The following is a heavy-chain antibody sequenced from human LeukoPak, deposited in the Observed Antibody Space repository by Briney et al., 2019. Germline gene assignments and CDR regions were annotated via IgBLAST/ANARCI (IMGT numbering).Heavy chain of an antibody. CDR3: ARAVPQGYYYMDV. Sequence: SETLSLTCAVYGGSFSGYYWSWIRQPPGRGLEGIGEINHSGSTNYNPSLKSRVTISVDTSKNQFSLKLSSVTAADTAVYSCARAVPQGYYYMDVWGKGTTVTVSS. D-gene: IGHD2-2*01. CDR2: INHSGST. V-gene: IGHV4-34*01. CDR1: GGSFSGYY. J-gene: IGHJ6*03.